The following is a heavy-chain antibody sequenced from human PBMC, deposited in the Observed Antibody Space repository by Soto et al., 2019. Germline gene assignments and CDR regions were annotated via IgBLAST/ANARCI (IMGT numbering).Heavy chain of an antibody. V-gene: IGHV3-66*01. D-gene: IGHD3-3*01. CDR1: GFTVSSNY. CDR3: ARGLFLFGLRSVLDAFDI. Sequence: EVQLLESGGGLVQPGGSLRLSCAASGFTVSSNYMSWVRQAPGKGLEWVSVIYSGGSTYYADSVKGRFTISRDNSKNTLYLQMNSLRAGDTAVYYCARGLFLFGLRSVLDAFDIWGQGTMVTVSS. CDR2: IYSGGST. J-gene: IGHJ3*02.